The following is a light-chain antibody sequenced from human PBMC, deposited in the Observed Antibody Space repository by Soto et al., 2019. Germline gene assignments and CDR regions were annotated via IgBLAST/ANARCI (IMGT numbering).Light chain of an antibody. Sequence: EIVMTQSPATLSVSPGERATLSCRASQSVSNRLAWYQQRPGQAPRLIIYRASARATGIPARFSGSGSGTEFTLTISSLQSEDFAIYYCQQSSDWPRTFGQGTKVEIK. CDR2: RAS. CDR1: QSVSNR. V-gene: IGKV3-15*01. J-gene: IGKJ1*01. CDR3: QQSSDWPRT.